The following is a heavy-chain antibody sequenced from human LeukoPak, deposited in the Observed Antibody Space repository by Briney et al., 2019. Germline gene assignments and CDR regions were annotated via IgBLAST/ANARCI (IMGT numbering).Heavy chain of an antibody. D-gene: IGHD3-10*01. CDR3: AKWAGAYYYGSGSYYHFDY. Sequence: GGSLRLSCAASGFTFSSYAMSWVRQAPGKGLEWVSAISGSGGSTYYADSVKGQFTISRDNSKNTLYLQMNSLRAEDTAVYYRAKWAGAYYYGSGSYYHFDYWGQGTLVTVSS. CDR2: ISGSGGST. V-gene: IGHV3-23*01. J-gene: IGHJ4*02. CDR1: GFTFSSYA.